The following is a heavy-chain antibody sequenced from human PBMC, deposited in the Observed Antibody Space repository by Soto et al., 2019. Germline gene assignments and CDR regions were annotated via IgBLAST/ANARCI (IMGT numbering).Heavy chain of an antibody. CDR2: IYTSGST. J-gene: IGHJ5*02. CDR3: ARDKSSSWYPPMNWFDP. CDR1: GGSISSYY. V-gene: IGHV4-4*07. Sequence: SETLSLTGTVSGGSISSYYWSWIRQPAGKGLEWIGRIYTSGSTNYNPSLKSRVTMSVDTSKNQFSLKLSSVTAADTAVYYCARDKSSSWYPPMNWFDPWGQGTLVTVSS. D-gene: IGHD6-13*01.